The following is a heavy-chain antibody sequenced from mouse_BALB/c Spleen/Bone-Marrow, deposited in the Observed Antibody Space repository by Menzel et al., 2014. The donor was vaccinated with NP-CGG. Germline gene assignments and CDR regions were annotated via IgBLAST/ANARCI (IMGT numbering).Heavy chain of an antibody. CDR2: IDPYNGGT. Sequence: EVQLQESGPELVKPGASVKVSCKASGYTFTSYNMYWVKQSHGKSLEWIGYIDPYNGGTSYNQKFKGKATLTVDKSSSTAYMHLNSLTSEDCGVYYCERGDYGRSRDYWGKGPTLTLPS. D-gene: IGHD1-1*01. CDR3: ERGDYGRSRDY. J-gene: IGHJ2*01. CDR1: GYTFTSYN. V-gene: IGHV1S135*01.